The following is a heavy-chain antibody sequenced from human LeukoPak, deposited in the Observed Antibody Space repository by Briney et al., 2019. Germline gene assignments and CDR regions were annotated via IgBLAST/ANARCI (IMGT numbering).Heavy chain of an antibody. V-gene: IGHV3-30*02. CDR2: IQYDTSNK. D-gene: IGHD3-10*01. CDR1: GFSFSSFG. J-gene: IGHJ5*02. CDR3: SKDLTSDFGGDFDP. Sequence: GESLRLSCAASGFSFSSFGMHWVRQAPGKGLEWVAFIQYDTSNKCYADSVKGRFTVSRDNSKSTVYLQMNSLRAEDTAVYYCSKDLTSDFGGDFDPWGQGTLVTVSS.